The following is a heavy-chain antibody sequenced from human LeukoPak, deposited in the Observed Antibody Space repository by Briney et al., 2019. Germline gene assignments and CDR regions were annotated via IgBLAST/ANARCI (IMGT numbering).Heavy chain of an antibody. Sequence: GGSLRLSCAASGFTFSSYSMNWVRQAPGKGLEWASSISSSSSYIYYADSVKGRFTISRDNAKNSLYLQMNSLRAEDTAVYYCASRGVIINYFDYWGQGTLVTVSS. V-gene: IGHV3-21*01. D-gene: IGHD3-10*01. J-gene: IGHJ4*02. CDR1: GFTFSSYS. CDR3: ASRGVIINYFDY. CDR2: ISSSSSYI.